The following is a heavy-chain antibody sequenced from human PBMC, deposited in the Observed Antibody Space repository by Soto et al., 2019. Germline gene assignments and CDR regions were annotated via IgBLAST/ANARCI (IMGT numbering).Heavy chain of an antibody. J-gene: IGHJ6*02. D-gene: IGHD2-15*01. V-gene: IGHV3-73*01. CDR1: GFTFSGSA. CDR3: TRLGVGYCSGGSCYSYYYGMDV. CDR2: IRSKANSYAT. Sequence: GGSLRLSCAASGFTFSGSAMHWVRQASGKGLEWVGRIRSKANSYATAYAASVKGRFTISRDDSKNTAYLQMNSLKTEDTAVYYCTRLGVGYCSGGSCYSYYYGMDVWGQGTTVTVSS.